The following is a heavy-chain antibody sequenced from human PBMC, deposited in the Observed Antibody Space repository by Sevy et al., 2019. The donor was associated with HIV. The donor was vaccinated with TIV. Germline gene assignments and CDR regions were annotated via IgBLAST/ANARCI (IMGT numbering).Heavy chain of an antibody. CDR1: GFTFSHYA. J-gene: IGHJ4*02. V-gene: IGHV3-30*18. CDR3: AKDHAVTTEWVVFDS. CDR2: ISFDGASR. D-gene: IGHD4-17*01. Sequence: GGSLRLSCAASGFTFSHYAMHWIRQAPGKGLEWVAAISFDGASRNYADSVRGRFTISGDDSKNTVYLHMRGLRSEDTAVYFCAKDHAVTTEWVVFDSWCQGTLVTVSS.